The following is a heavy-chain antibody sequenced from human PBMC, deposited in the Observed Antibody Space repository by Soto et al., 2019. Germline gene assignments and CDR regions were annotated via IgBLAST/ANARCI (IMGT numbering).Heavy chain of an antibody. CDR2: IYHSGST. D-gene: IGHD6-19*01. J-gene: IGHJ4*02. Sequence: QVQLQESGPGLVKPSGTLSLTCAVSGGSISSSNWWSWVRQPPGKGLEWIGEIYHSGSTNYNPSRKHRDPISVATSENQFSLKLSSVTVAYTAVYHCARYAPGGAGALGDWGQGNLVTVSS. CDR1: GGSISSSNW. CDR3: ARYAPGGAGALGD. V-gene: IGHV4-4*02.